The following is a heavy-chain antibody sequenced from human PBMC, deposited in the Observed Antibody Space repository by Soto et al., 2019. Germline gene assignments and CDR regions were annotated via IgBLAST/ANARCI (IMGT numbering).Heavy chain of an antibody. CDR1: GYTFTSYD. CDR2: MNANSGNT. V-gene: IGHV1-8*01. D-gene: IGHD2-15*01. J-gene: IGHJ6*03. Sequence: QVQLVQSGAEVKKPGASVKVSCKASGYTFTSYDINWVRQATGQGLEWMGWMNANSGNTGYAQKFQGRVTMTRNTSISTAYNELSSLKSEDTAVYYCARGRQTVAAPSSYYYYYYMDVWGKGTTVTVSS. CDR3: ARGRQTVAAPSSYYYYYYMDV.